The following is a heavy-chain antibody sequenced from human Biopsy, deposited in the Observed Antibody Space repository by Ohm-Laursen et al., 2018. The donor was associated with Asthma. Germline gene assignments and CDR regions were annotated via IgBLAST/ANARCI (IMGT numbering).Heavy chain of an antibody. J-gene: IGHJ6*02. D-gene: IGHD5-12*01. CDR2: IIPILGTP. CDR3: ARGYSGSDRIVYYYSGLEV. Sequence: SVKVSCKPSGGTFSSNSINWVRQAPGQGLEWMGRIIPILGTPDHAQMFEGRVTITADESTSTAYMELSSLSSEDTAVYYCARGYSGSDRIVYYYSGLEVWGQGTTVTVSS. CDR1: GGTFSSNS. V-gene: IGHV1-69*11.